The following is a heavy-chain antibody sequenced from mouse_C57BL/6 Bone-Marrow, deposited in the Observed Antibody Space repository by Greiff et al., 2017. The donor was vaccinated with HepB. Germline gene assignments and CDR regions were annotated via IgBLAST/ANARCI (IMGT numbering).Heavy chain of an antibody. V-gene: IGHV1-72*01. CDR1: GYTFTRYW. CDR3: ALSRAMDY. CDR2: IDPNSGGT. Sequence: QQSCKASGYTFTRYWMHWVKQRPGRGLEWIGRIDPNSGGTKYNEKFKSKATLTVDKPSSTAYMQLSSLTSEDSAVYYCALSRAMDYWGQGTSVTVSS. J-gene: IGHJ4*01.